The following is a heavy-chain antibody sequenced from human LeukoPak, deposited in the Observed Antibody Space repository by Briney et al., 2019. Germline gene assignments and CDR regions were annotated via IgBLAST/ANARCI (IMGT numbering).Heavy chain of an antibody. D-gene: IGHD6-13*01. Sequence: SETLSLTCAVHGGSFSGYYWSWIRQPPGKGLEWIGDINDSGSTNYNPSLKSRVTISVDTSKNHFSVKLSSVTAADTAVYYCARVKGKAAAGTWYFDLWGRGTLVTVSS. CDR1: GGSFSGYY. V-gene: IGHV4-34*01. CDR2: INDSGST. CDR3: ARVKGKAAAGTWYFDL. J-gene: IGHJ2*01.